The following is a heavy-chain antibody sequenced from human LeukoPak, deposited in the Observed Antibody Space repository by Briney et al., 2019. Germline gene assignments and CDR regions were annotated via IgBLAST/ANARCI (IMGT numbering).Heavy chain of an antibody. V-gene: IGHV4-30-2*01. D-gene: IGHD3-3*01. J-gene: IGHJ4*02. CDR3: AGGYEWLMFDY. Sequence: SETLSLTCAVSGGSISSSGYSWSWIRQPPEKGLEWIGYIYHSGSTYYNPSLKSRVTISVDRSKNQFSLKLSSVTAADTAVYYCAGGYEWLMFDYWGQGTLVTVSS. CDR2: IYHSGST. CDR1: GGSISSSGYS.